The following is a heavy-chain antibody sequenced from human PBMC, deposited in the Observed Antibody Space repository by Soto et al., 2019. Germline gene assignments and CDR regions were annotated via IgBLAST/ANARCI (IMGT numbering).Heavy chain of an antibody. CDR1: GGSISSSSYY. D-gene: IGHD5-18*01. CDR2: IYYSGST. Sequence: SETLSLTCTVSGGSISSSSYYWGWIRQPPGKGLEWIGSIYYSGSTYYNPSLKSRVTISVDTSKNQFSLKLSSVTAADTAVYYCARSHGTSDTAPGIPDYWGQGTLVTSPQ. J-gene: IGHJ4*02. V-gene: IGHV4-39*01. CDR3: ARSHGTSDTAPGIPDY.